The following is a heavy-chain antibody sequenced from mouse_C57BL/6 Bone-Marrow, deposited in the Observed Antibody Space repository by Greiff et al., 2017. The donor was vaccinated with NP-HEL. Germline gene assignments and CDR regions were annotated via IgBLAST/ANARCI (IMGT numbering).Heavy chain of an antibody. CDR1: GYTFTSYW. D-gene: IGHD1-1*01. Sequence: QVQLQQPGAELVKPGASVKMSCKASGYTFTSYWITWVKQRPGQGLEWIGDISPGSGSTNYNEKFKSKATLTVDTPSSTAYMQLSSLTSEDSAIYYCAREEQILRFYAMDYWGQGTSVTVSS. CDR2: ISPGSGST. J-gene: IGHJ4*01. V-gene: IGHV1-55*01. CDR3: AREEQILRFYAMDY.